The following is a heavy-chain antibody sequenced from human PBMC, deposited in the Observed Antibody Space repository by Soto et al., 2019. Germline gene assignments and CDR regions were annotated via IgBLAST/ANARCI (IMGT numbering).Heavy chain of an antibody. CDR1: GFNFSNAW. CDR2: IKSKNDGGTA. CDR3: ARDLNFPYTGDYRGWFDA. V-gene: IGHV3-15*05. D-gene: IGHD4-17*01. Sequence: PGGSLRLSCAASGFNFSNAWVSWVRQAPGKGLEWVGRIKSKNDGGTADYAAPVKDRFNISRDDSKNTVYLQMNSLRVEDTAVYYCARDLNFPYTGDYRGWFDAWGQGTPVTVSS. J-gene: IGHJ5*02.